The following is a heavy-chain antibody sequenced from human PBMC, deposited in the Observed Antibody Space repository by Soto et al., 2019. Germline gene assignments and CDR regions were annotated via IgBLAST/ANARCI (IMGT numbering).Heavy chain of an antibody. CDR3: ARDPIGNWNRFRWFDP. V-gene: IGHV6-1*01. D-gene: IGHD1-20*01. J-gene: IGHJ5*02. Sequence: SQTLSLTCAISGDGVSSNSAAWNWIRQSPSRGLEWLGRTYYRSKWYNDYAVSVKSRITINPDTSKNQFSLQLNSVTPEDTAVYYCARDPIGNWNRFRWFDPWGQGTLVTVSS. CDR1: GDGVSSNSAA. CDR2: TYYRSKWYN.